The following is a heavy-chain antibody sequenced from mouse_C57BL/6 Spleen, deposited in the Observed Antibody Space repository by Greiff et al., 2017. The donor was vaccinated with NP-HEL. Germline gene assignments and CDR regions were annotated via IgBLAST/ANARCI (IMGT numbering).Heavy chain of an antibody. Sequence: EVHLVESGGGLVKPGGSLKLSCAASGFTFSDYGMHWVRQAPEKGLEWVAYISSGSSTIYYADTVKGRFTISRDNAKNTLFLQMTSLRSEDTAMYYCARPYYYGSSYYLDYWGQGTTLTVSS. V-gene: IGHV5-17*01. D-gene: IGHD1-1*01. CDR3: ARPYYYGSSYYLDY. J-gene: IGHJ2*01. CDR2: ISSGSSTI. CDR1: GFTFSDYG.